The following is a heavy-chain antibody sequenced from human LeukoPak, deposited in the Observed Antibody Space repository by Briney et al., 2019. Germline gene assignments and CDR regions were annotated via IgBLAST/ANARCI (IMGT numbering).Heavy chain of an antibody. V-gene: IGHV3-23*01. D-gene: IGHD4-17*01. J-gene: IGHJ3*02. CDR2: ISGSGGST. Sequence: GGSLRLSCAASGFTFSSYAMSWVRQAPGKGLEWVSAISGSGGSTYYADSVMGRFTISRDNSKNTLYLQMNSLRAEDTAVYYCVKDRTPYYGDFSDAFDIWGQGTMVTVSS. CDR1: GFTFSSYA. CDR3: VKDRTPYYGDFSDAFDI.